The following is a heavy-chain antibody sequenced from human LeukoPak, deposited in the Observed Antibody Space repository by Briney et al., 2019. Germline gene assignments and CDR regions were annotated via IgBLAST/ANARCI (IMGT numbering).Heavy chain of an antibody. J-gene: IGHJ5*02. CDR3: ARGPLRSGYYRPNWFDP. CDR1: GGSFSGYY. CDR2: INHSGST. Sequence: SETLSLTCAVYGGSFSGYYWSWIRQPPGKGLEWIGEINHSGSTNYNPSLKSRVTIPVDTSKNQFSLKLSSVTAADTAVYYCARGPLRSGYYRPNWFDPWGQGTLVTVSS. D-gene: IGHD3-3*01. V-gene: IGHV4-34*01.